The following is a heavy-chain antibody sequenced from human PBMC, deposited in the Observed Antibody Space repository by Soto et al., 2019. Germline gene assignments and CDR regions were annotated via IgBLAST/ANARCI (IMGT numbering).Heavy chain of an antibody. V-gene: IGHV3-48*03. CDR3: ARAEPGTAALDY. CDR2: ISSSGHTI. D-gene: IGHD6-25*01. Sequence: EVQLAESGGGLVQPGGSLRLSCAASGFTFSSYEMNWVRQAPGKGLDWVSSISSSGHTIYYADSVKGRFTISRDNATNSLYLKMSSLRAETTSVYYCARAEPGTAALDYWGQGTLVTVSS. CDR1: GFTFSSYE. J-gene: IGHJ4*02.